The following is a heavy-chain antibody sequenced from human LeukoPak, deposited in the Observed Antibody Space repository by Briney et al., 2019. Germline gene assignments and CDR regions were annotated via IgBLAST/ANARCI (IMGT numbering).Heavy chain of an antibody. Sequence: SETLSLTCTVSGGSISSSSYYWSWIRQPPGKGLEWIGYIYYSGSTYYNPSLKSRVTISVDTSKNQFSLKLSSVTAADTAVYYCARPSGQKGPAAELYYFDYWGQGTLVTVSS. CDR3: ARPSGQKGPAAELYYFDY. D-gene: IGHD2-2*01. CDR1: GGSISSSSYY. J-gene: IGHJ4*02. V-gene: IGHV4-39*01. CDR2: IYYSGST.